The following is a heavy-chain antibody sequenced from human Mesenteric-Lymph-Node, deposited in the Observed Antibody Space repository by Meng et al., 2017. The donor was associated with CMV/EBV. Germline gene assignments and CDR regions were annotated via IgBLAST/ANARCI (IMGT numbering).Heavy chain of an antibody. J-gene: IGHJ5*02. CDR3: ARERGIGAPGRRGPNWFDP. V-gene: IGHV4-59*01. D-gene: IGHD2-15*01. CDR1: GGSISSYY. CDR2: IYYSGST. Sequence: SETLSLTCTVSGGSISSYYWSWIRQPPGRGLEWIGYIYYSGSTNYNPSLKSRLTISVDTSKNHFSLKLTSVTAADTAVYFCARERGIGAPGRRGPNWFDPWGQGTLVTVSS.